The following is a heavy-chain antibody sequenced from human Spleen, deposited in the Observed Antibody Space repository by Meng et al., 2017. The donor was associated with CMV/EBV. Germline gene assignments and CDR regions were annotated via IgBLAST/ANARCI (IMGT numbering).Heavy chain of an antibody. D-gene: IGHD1-26*01. Sequence: SETLSLTCTVSGGSVATNAYSWNWIRQPPGKGLEWIGYIYYSGSTYYNPSLKSRVTISGDTSKNQFSLQLSSVTAADTAVYYCARSSGGGSYYAFDIWGQGTMVTVSS. CDR3: ARSSGGGSYYAFDI. V-gene: IGHV4-61*08. CDR1: GGSVATNAYS. J-gene: IGHJ3*02. CDR2: IYYSGST.